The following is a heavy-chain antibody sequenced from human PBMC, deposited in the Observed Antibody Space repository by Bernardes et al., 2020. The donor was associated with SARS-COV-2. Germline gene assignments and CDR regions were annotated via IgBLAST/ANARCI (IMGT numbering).Heavy chain of an antibody. CDR1: GFTFNDAW. J-gene: IGHJ4*02. CDR2: VKSKSDGGTT. V-gene: IGHV3-15*01. D-gene: IGHD3-10*01. CDR3: STGGLDY. Sequence: RSLRLSCTASGFTFNDAWMCWVRQAPGKGLEWVGRVKSKSDGGTTQYAAPVKGRFTVSRDDLKNMVFLQMDSLKTEDTAVYYCSTGGLDYWGQGTLVTVSS.